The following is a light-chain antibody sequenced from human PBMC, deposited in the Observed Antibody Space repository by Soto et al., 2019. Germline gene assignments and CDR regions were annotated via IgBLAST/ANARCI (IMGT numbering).Light chain of an antibody. V-gene: IGLV1-47*02. CDR1: SSNIGSNY. CDR2: SNN. J-gene: IGLJ2*01. CDR3: AAWDDSLSGQGV. Sequence: QSALTQSPSASGTPGQRVTISCSGSSSNIGSNYVYWYQQLPGTAPKLLIYSNNQRPSGVPDRFSGSKSGTSASLAISGLRSEDEADYYCAAWDDSLSGQGVFGGGTK.